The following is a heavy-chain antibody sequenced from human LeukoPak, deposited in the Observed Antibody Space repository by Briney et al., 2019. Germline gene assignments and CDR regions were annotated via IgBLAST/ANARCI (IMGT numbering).Heavy chain of an antibody. CDR3: ARVISYGSHFDY. CDR2: IYYSGST. V-gene: IGHV4-30-4*01. CDR1: GGSISSGDYY. Sequence: SETLSLTCTVSGGSISSGDYYWSWIRQPPGKGLEWIGYIYYSGSTYYNTSLKSRVTISVDTSKNQFSLKLSSVTAADTAVYCCARVISYGSHFDYWGQGTLVTVSS. J-gene: IGHJ4*02. D-gene: IGHD2/OR15-2a*01.